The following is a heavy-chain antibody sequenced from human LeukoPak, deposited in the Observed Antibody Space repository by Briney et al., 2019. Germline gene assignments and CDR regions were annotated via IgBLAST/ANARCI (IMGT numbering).Heavy chain of an antibody. CDR2: IYPGGSDT. Sequence: GESLKISCKGSGYSFTSYWIGWVRQMPGKGLEWMGIIYPGGSDTRYSPSFQGQVTISADKSISTAYLQWSSLKASDTAMYYCARRYYYGSGSYKYYFDYWGQGTLVTVSS. D-gene: IGHD3-10*01. CDR3: ARRYYYGSGSYKYYFDY. CDR1: GYSFTSYW. J-gene: IGHJ4*02. V-gene: IGHV5-51*01.